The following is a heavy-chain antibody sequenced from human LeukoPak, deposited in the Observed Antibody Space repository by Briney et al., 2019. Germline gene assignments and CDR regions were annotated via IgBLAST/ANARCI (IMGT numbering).Heavy chain of an antibody. Sequence: SETLSLTCTVSGGSISSSSYYWGWIRQPPGKGLEWIGSIYYSGSTYYNPSLKSRVTISVDTSKNQFSLKLSSVTAADTAVYYCARDAPSPHYYYMYVWGKGTTVTVSS. V-gene: IGHV4-39*07. CDR2: IYYSGST. CDR3: ARDAPSPHYYYMYV. CDR1: GGSISSSSYY. J-gene: IGHJ6*03. D-gene: IGHD2-2*01.